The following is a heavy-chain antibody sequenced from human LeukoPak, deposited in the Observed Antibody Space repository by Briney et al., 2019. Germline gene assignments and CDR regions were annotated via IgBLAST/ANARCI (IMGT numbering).Heavy chain of an antibody. Sequence: ASVKVSCKVSGYTLTELSMHWVRQAPGKGLEWMGGFDPGDGETIYAQKFQGRVTMTEDTSTDTAYMELSSLRSEDTAVYYCATDLWRPGAVTKLGLDYWGQGTLVTVSS. CDR1: GYTLTELS. CDR3: ATDLWRPGAVTKLGLDY. D-gene: IGHD4-17*01. CDR2: FDPGDGET. V-gene: IGHV1-24*01. J-gene: IGHJ4*02.